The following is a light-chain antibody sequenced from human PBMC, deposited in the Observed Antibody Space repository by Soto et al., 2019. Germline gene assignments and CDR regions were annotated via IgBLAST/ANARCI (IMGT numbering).Light chain of an antibody. CDR1: QSVSSTY. CDR3: QQYGSSIT. J-gene: IGKJ5*01. V-gene: IGKV3-20*01. Sequence: EIVLTQSPGTLSLSPGERATLSCRASQSVSSTYLAWYQQKPGQAPRLLIYGASGRATGIPDRFSGSGSGTDFTLTISRLEPEDFAVYYCQQYGSSITFGQGTRLGIK. CDR2: GAS.